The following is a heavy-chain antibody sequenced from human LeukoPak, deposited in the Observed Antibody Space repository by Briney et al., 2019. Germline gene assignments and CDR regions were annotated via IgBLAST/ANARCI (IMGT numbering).Heavy chain of an antibody. Sequence: GGSLRLSCAASGFTFSSYGMHWVRQAPGKGLVWVSRINSDGSSTTYADSVKGRFTISRDNAKNTLYLQMNSLRAEDAAVYYCIRVMRSGWTDGFDIWGQGTMVTVSS. CDR1: GFTFSSYG. CDR2: INSDGSST. D-gene: IGHD6-19*01. CDR3: IRVMRSGWTDGFDI. J-gene: IGHJ3*02. V-gene: IGHV3-74*01.